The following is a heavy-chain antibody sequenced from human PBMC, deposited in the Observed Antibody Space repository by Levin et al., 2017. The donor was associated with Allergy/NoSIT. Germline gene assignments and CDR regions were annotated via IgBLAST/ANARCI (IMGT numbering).Heavy chain of an antibody. D-gene: IGHD2-2*01. V-gene: IGHV3-23*01. J-gene: IGHJ6*03. Sequence: PGGSLRLSCAASGFTFSSYAMSWVRQAPGKGLEWVSAISGSGGSTYYADSVKGRFTISRDNSKNTLYLQMNSLRAEDTAVYYCAKHGFSTWPADYYYYYMDVWGKGTTVTVSS. CDR1: GFTFSSYA. CDR2: ISGSGGST. CDR3: AKHGFSTWPADYYYYYMDV.